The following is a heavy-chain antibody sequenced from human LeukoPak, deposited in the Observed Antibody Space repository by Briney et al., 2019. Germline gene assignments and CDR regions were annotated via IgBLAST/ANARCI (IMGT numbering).Heavy chain of an antibody. Sequence: SGTLSLTCTVSGGSISSYYWSWIRQPPGKELESIGYIYYSGSTTYNPSLKSRVTISIDTSKNQFSLKLSSVTAADRAVYYCARLAPYSSSWYIDYWGQGTLVTVSS. V-gene: IGHV4-59*01. J-gene: IGHJ4*02. CDR1: GGSISSYY. CDR3: ARLAPYSSSWYIDY. CDR2: IYYSGST. D-gene: IGHD6-13*01.